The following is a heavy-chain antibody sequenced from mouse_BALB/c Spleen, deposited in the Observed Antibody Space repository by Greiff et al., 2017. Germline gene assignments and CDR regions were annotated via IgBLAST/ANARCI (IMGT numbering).Heavy chain of an antibody. J-gene: IGHJ2*01. CDR3: AREVITTVVAPDY. D-gene: IGHD1-1*01. Sequence: EVKLMESGAELVKPGASVKLSCTASGFNIKDTYMHWVKQRPEQGLEWIGRIDPANGNTKYDPKFQGKATITADTSSNTAYLQLSSLTSEDTAVYYCAREVITTVVAPDYWGQGTTLTVSS. CDR2: IDPANGNT. V-gene: IGHV14-3*02. CDR1: GFNIKDTY.